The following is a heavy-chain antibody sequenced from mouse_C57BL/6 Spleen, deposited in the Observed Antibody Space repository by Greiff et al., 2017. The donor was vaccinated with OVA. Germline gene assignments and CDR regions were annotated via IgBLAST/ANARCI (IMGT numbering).Heavy chain of an antibody. CDR2: IDPSDSYT. D-gene: IGHD2-4*01. V-gene: IGHV1-69*01. CDR1: GYTFTSYW. CDR3: ARFDYDWFAY. Sequence: QVQLQQPGAELVMPGASVKLSYKASGYTFTSYWMHWVKQRPGQGLEWIGEIDPSDSYTNYNQKFKGKSTLTVDKSSSTAYMQLSSLTSEDSAVYYCARFDYDWFAYWGQVTLVTVSA. J-gene: IGHJ3*01.